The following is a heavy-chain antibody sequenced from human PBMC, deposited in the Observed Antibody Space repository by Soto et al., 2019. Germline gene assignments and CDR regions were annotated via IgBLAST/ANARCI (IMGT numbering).Heavy chain of an antibody. CDR2: IIPIFGTA. CDR3: ARDVVAANRYYYYYGMDV. D-gene: IGHD2-15*01. J-gene: IGHJ6*02. V-gene: IGHV1-69*13. CDR1: GGTFSSYA. Sequence: SVKVSCKASGGTFSSYAISWVRQAPGQGLEWMGGIIPIFGTANYAQKFQGRVTITADESTSTAYMEMSSLRSEDTAVYYCARDVVAANRYYYYYGMDVWGQGNTVTGSS.